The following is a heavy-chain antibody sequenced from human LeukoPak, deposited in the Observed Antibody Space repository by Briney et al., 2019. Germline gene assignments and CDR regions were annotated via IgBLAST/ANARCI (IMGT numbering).Heavy chain of an antibody. CDR1: GFTFSSYA. CDR3: AKAPYYDILTGFNWFDP. Sequence: GGSLRLSCAASGFTFSSYAVSWVRQAPGKGLEWVSAISGSGGSTYYADSVKGRFTISRDNSKNTLYLQMNSLRAEDTAVYYCAKAPYYDILTGFNWFDPWGQGTLVTVSS. V-gene: IGHV3-23*01. CDR2: ISGSGGST. D-gene: IGHD3-9*01. J-gene: IGHJ5*02.